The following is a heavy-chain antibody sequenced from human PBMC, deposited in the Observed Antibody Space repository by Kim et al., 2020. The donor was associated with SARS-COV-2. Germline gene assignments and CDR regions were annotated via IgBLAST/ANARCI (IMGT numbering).Heavy chain of an antibody. V-gene: IGHV4-59*01. CDR2: IYYSGST. CDR1: GGSISSYY. CDR3: AGGYVDTAMVFSYGMDV. J-gene: IGHJ6*02. Sequence: SETLSLTCTVSGGSISSYYWSWIRQPPGKGLEWIGYIYYSGSTNYNPSLKSRVTISVDTSKNQFSLKLSPVTAADTAGYYCAGGYVDTAMVFSYGMDVWGQGTTVTVSS. D-gene: IGHD5-18*01.